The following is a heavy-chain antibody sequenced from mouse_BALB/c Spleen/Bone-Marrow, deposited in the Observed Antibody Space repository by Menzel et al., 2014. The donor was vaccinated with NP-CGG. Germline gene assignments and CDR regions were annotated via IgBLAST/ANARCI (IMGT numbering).Heavy chain of an antibody. CDR1: GYTFTDYA. CDR2: ISTYYGDA. Sequence: VLLQQSGAELVRPGVSVKISCKGSGYTFTDYAMHWVKQSHAKSLEWIGVISTYYGDASYNQKFKGKATMTVGKSSSTAYMELARLTSEDSAIYYCARDAMDYWGQGTSVTVSS. CDR3: ARDAMDY. V-gene: IGHV1S137*01. J-gene: IGHJ4*01.